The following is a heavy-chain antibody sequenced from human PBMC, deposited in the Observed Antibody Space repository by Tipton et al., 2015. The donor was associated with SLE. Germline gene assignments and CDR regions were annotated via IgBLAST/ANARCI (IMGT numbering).Heavy chain of an antibody. CDR1: GFTFSNAW. V-gene: IGHV3-15*01. Sequence: VQLVQSGGGLVKPGGSLRLSCAASGFTFSNAWMSWVRQAPGKGLEWVGRIKSKTDGGTTDYAAPVKGRFTISRDDSKNTLYLQMNSLKTEDTAVYYCTTDPAGDSSGPGVFDIWGQGAMFTVSS. D-gene: IGHD3-22*01. J-gene: IGHJ3*02. CDR2: IKSKTDGGTT. CDR3: TTDPAGDSSGPGVFDI.